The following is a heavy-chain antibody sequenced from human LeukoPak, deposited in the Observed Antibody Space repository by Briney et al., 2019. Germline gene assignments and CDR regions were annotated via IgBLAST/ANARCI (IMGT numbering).Heavy chain of an antibody. CDR3: AEGSEGP. J-gene: IGHJ4*02. V-gene: IGHV3-7*01. CDR1: GFTISNYW. CDR2: INQDGGEK. Sequence: GGSLRLSCAASGFTISNYWMIWVRQAPGRGLEWVANINQDGGEKYYVDSVKGRFTISRDNAKNSLYLQMNSLRAEDTAVYYGAEGSEGPWGQGTLVTVSS.